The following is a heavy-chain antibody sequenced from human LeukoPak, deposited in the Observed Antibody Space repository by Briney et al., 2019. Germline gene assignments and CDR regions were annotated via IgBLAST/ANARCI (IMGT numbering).Heavy chain of an antibody. V-gene: IGHV2-5*02. J-gene: IGHJ4*02. Sequence: SGPTLVNPTQTLTLTCTFSGFSLTTRGVSVGWIRQSPVKALGWLALLYWDDDKRYSPSLKTRLSITKETSGNQVVLKMTNVDPVDTATYFCSHTSGRGDFDFWGQGILVTVSS. CDR3: SHTSGRGDFDF. CDR2: LYWDDDK. CDR1: GFSLTTRGVS. D-gene: IGHD1-26*01.